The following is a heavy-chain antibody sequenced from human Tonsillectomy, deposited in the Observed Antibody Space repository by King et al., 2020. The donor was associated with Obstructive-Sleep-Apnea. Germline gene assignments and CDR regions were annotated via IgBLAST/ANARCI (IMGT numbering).Heavy chain of an antibody. CDR3: TREVGATGSYYYGMDV. Sequence: VQLVESGGGLVKPGGSLRLSCAASGFTFSDAWMTWVRQAPGKGLEWVDRIKRKIDGGTIDYAAPVKGRFTISRDYSKNTLYLQVNSLKTEDTAVYYCTREVGATGSYYYGMDVWGQGTTVIVSS. CDR1: GFTFSDAW. V-gene: IGHV3-15*01. CDR2: IKRKIDGGTI. D-gene: IGHD1-26*01. J-gene: IGHJ6*02.